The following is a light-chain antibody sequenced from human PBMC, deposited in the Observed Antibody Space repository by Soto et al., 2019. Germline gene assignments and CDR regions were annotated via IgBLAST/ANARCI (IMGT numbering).Light chain of an antibody. J-gene: IGLJ1*01. V-gene: IGLV2-14*01. CDR1: SSDVGGYNY. Sequence: QSVLTQPASVSGSPGQSITISCTGTSSDVGGYNYVSWYQQHPGKAPKLMIYDVSNRPSGISNLFSCSKSGNTASLTISGLQAEDEADYYCSSYTSSSTLYVFGTGTKVTVL. CDR3: SSYTSSSTLYV. CDR2: DVS.